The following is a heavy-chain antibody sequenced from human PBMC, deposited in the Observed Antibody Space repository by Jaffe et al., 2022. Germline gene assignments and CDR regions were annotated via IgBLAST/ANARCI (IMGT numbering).Heavy chain of an antibody. D-gene: IGHD1-1*01. J-gene: IGHJ4*02. Sequence: QVQLQESGPGLVKPSETLFLTCTVSGGSINHYYWSWIRQPPGKGLEWIGYIDYSGSTNYSPSLKSRVTMSVDTSKNQFSLKLNSVTTADTAVYYCARVRNSKWYSRDLDCWGQGTLVTVSS. CDR2: IDYSGST. CDR3: ARVRNSKWYSRDLDC. CDR1: GGSINHYY. V-gene: IGHV4-59*01.